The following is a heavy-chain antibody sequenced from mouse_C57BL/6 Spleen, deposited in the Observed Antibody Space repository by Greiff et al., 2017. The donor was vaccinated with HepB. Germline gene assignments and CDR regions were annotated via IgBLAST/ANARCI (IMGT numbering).Heavy chain of an antibody. D-gene: IGHD1-1*01. CDR3: TGDYGSSSWFAY. Sequence: VKLQESGAELVRPGASVTLSCKASGYTFTDYEMHWVKQTPVHGLEWIGAIDPETGGTAYNQKFKGKAILTADKSSSTAYMELRSLTSEDSAVYYCTGDYGSSSWFAYWGQGTLVTVSA. V-gene: IGHV1-15*01. CDR1: GYTFTDYE. CDR2: IDPETGGT. J-gene: IGHJ3*01.